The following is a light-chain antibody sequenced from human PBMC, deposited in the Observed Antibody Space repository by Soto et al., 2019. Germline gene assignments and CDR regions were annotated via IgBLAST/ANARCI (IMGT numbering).Light chain of an antibody. V-gene: IGKV1-5*03. Sequence: DIQMTQSTSTLSASVRNRVTKTSRASQIITTWLAWYQQKPGRAPKLLIYKASSLESGVPSRFSGSGSGTEFTLTISSLQPDDFATYYCQQYNSYSLTFGGGTKVDI. J-gene: IGKJ4*01. CDR1: QIITTW. CDR3: QQYNSYSLT. CDR2: KAS.